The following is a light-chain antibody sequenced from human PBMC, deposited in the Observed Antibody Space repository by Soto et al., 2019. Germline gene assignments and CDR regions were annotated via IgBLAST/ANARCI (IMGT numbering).Light chain of an antibody. CDR1: QSVSSNY. CDR2: GAS. CDR3: QQYGGSALFT. V-gene: IGKV3-20*01. Sequence: EFVLTQSPGTLSLSPGERATLSCRAGQSVSSNYLAWDQQKPGQAPRLLIYGASSRATGIPDRFSGSGSGTDFTLTISRLEPEDFAVYYCQQYGGSALFTFGPGTKVDIK. J-gene: IGKJ3*01.